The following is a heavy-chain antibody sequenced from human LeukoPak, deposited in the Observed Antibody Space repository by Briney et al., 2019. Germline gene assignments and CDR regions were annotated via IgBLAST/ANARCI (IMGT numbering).Heavy chain of an antibody. CDR1: GGTFSSYA. CDR2: IIPIFGTA. D-gene: IGHD2-2*02. V-gene: IGHV1-69*05. CDR3: AAYPGHGAFDI. J-gene: IGHJ3*02. Sequence: SVKVSCKASGGTFSSYAISWVRQAPRQGLEWMGGIIPIFGTANYAQKFQGRVTITTDESTSTAYMELSSLRSEDTAVYYCAAYPGHGAFDIWGQGTMVTVSS.